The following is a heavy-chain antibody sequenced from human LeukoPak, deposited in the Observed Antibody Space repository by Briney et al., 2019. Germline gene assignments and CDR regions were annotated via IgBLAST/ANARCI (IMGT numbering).Heavy chain of an antibody. Sequence: SETLSLTCTVSGGSISSHYWSWIRQPPGKGLEWIGYIYYSGSTNYNPSLKSRVTISVDTSKNQFSLKLSSVTAADTAVYYCARGVVVQRRGAFDIWGQGTMVTVSS. CDR3: ARGVVVQRRGAFDI. J-gene: IGHJ3*02. V-gene: IGHV4-59*11. CDR2: IYYSGST. D-gene: IGHD2-2*01. CDR1: GGSISSHY.